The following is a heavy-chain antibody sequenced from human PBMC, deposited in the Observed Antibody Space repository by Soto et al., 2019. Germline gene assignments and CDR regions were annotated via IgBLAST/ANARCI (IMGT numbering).Heavy chain of an antibody. CDR1: GYTFTGYY. CDR3: ARGSGFGVAVNWFDP. J-gene: IGHJ5*02. CDR2: INPNSGGT. V-gene: IGHV1-2*02. D-gene: IGHD2-8*01. Sequence: VASVKVSCKASGYTFTGYYMHWVRQAPGQGLEWMGWINPNSGGTNYAQKFQGRVTMTRDTSISTAYMELSRLRSDDTAVYYCARGSGFGVAVNWFDPWGQGTLVTVSS.